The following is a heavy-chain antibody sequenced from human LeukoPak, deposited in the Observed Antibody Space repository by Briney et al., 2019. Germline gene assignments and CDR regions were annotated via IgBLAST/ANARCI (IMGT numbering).Heavy chain of an antibody. V-gene: IGHV4-59*10. CDR3: SRADGSGSDQVWHFDL. Sequence: SETLSLTCAVYGGSFSGYYWSWIRQPAGTGLEWVGRIYTSGGTNYNPSLKSRATMSLDISKNQFSLKLTSVTAADTAVYYCSRADGSGSDQVWHFDLWGRGTLVTVSS. D-gene: IGHD3-10*01. CDR2: IYTSGGT. CDR1: GGSFSGYY. J-gene: IGHJ2*01.